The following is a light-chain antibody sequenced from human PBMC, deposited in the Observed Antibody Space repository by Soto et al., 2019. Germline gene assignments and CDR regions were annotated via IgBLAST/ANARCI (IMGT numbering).Light chain of an antibody. CDR1: QSVLHKNGNNY. V-gene: IGKV2-28*01. J-gene: IGKJ1*01. CDR2: MGP. CDR3: MQALQTPRT. Sequence: DIVITQPPLSLPVNNGWAASISSRSIQSVLHKNGNNYFNWYLQKLGQFSQLLIYMGPKRASGVPDRFSGSGSGTYFTLKISRVEAQDAGLYYCMQALQTPRTFGKGTNVHIK.